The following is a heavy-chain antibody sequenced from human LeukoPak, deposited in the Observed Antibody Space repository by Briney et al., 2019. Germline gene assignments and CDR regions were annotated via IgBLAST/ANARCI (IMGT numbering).Heavy chain of an antibody. D-gene: IGHD2-21*02. CDR1: GGTFNSYA. J-gene: IGHJ4*02. Sequence: GASVKVSCKASGGTFNSYAITWVRQAPGQGLEWMGGIIPIFGTANYAQKFQGRVTITADGSTSTAYMELSSLRSEDTAVYYCARALVTAILYEDWGQGTLVTVSS. CDR3: ARALVTAILYED. V-gene: IGHV1-69*13. CDR2: IIPIFGTA.